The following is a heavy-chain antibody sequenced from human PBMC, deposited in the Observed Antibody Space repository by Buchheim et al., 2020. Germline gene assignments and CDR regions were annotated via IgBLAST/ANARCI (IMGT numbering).Heavy chain of an antibody. D-gene: IGHD6-6*01. CDR2: IYYSGRT. CDR3: ARVKAARVSIASLKYFDY. V-gene: IGHV4-61*01. CDR1: GGSVSSGSYY. J-gene: IGHJ4*02. Sequence: QVQLQESGPGLVKPSETLSLTCSVSGGSVSSGSYYWSWIRQPPGKGLEWIGYIYYSGRTNYNPSLKSRVTISVDTSKNQFSLKLSSVTAADTAVYYCARVKAARVSIASLKYFDYWGQGTL.